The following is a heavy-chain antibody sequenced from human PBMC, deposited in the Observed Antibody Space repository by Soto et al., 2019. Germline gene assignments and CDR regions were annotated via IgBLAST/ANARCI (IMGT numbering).Heavy chain of an antibody. D-gene: IGHD6-13*01. CDR3: ARQRQQLENSNYYYGMDV. Sequence: PGESLKISCKGSGYSFTSYWIGWVRQMPGKGLEWMGIIYPGDSDTRYSPSFQGQVTISADKSISTAYLQWSSLKASDTAMYYCARQRQQLENSNYYYGMDVWGQGTTVTVSS. CDR2: IYPGDSDT. J-gene: IGHJ6*02. CDR1: GYSFTSYW. V-gene: IGHV5-51*01.